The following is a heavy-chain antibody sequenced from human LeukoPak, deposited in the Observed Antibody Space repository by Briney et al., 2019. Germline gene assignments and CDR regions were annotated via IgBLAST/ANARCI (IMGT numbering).Heavy chain of an antibody. J-gene: IGHJ3*02. V-gene: IGHV3-33*01. CDR1: GFTFSSYG. CDR2: IWYDGSNK. CDR3: ARDRYRSSGWTYDAFDI. D-gene: IGHD6-19*01. Sequence: PGGSLRLSCAASGFTFSSYGMHWVRQAPGKGLEWVAVIWYDGSNKYYADSVKGRFTISRDNSKNTLYLQMNSLRAEDTAVYYRARDRYRSSGWTYDAFDIWGQGTMVTVSS.